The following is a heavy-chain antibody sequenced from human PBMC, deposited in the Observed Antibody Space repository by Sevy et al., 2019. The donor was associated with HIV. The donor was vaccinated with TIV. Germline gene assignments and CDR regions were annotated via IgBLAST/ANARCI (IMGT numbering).Heavy chain of an antibody. D-gene: IGHD1-1*01. J-gene: IGHJ6*02. CDR3: AKADQPHDLYYYYGMDV. CDR1: GFTFSSYA. CDR2: ISGSGGST. Sequence: GGSLRLSCAASGFTFSSYAMSWVRQAPGKGLEWVSAISGSGGSTYYADSVKGRFTISRDNSKNTLYLQMNSLRAEDTAVYYCAKADQPHDLYYYYGMDVWGQGTTVTVSS. V-gene: IGHV3-23*01.